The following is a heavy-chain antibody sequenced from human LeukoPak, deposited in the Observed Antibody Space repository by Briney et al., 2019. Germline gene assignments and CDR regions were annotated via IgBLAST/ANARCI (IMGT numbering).Heavy chain of an antibody. D-gene: IGHD1-1*01. Sequence: GGSLRLSCAASGFTFSSYSMNWVRQAPGRGLEWVSSISSSSSYIYYADSVRGRFTISRDNAKNSLYLQMNSLRAEDTAVYYCARDPPATGTTGFDYWGQGTLVTVSS. J-gene: IGHJ4*02. CDR2: ISSSSSYI. CDR3: ARDPPATGTTGFDY. CDR1: GFTFSSYS. V-gene: IGHV3-21*01.